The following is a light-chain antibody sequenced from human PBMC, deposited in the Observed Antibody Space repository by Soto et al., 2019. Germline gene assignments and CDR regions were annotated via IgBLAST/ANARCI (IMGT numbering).Light chain of an antibody. V-gene: IGKV1-5*01. Sequence: DIQMTQSPSTLSASVGDRVTITCRASQTLAVWLAWYQQKPGKAPKLLIYDASTLESGVPSRFSGGGSGTEFTLTISSLQPDDSATYYCQQYNTFPITFGQGTRLEIK. CDR1: QTLAVW. J-gene: IGKJ5*01. CDR2: DAS. CDR3: QQYNTFPIT.